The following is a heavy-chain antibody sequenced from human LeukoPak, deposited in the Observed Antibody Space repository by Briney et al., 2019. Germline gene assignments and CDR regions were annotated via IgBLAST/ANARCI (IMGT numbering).Heavy chain of an antibody. CDR1: GYTFTDYY. V-gene: IGHV1-2*02. Sequence: ASVKVSCKASGYTFTDYYMHWVRQAPGQGLEWMGWINPNSGGTKYAQRFQGRVTMTRDTSITTAYMELSGLRSDDTAVYYCARSVAGIRTSCSACAEYFHHWGQGTLIIVPS. J-gene: IGHJ1*01. D-gene: IGHD2-2*01. CDR2: INPNSGGT. CDR3: ARSVAGIRTSCSACAEYFHH.